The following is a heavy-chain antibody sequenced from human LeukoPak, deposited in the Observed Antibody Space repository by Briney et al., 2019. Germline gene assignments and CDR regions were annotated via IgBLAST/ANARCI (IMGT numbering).Heavy chain of an antibody. Sequence: SETLSLTCIVSSGTIRSYYWSWIRQTPGTGLEWIGYIFYTGTTNYNSSLKSRVTISVDTSKNQFSLKLTSVTTADTAVYYCARAATVGRYFDWLGAFDIWGQGTMVTVSS. CDR1: SGTIRSYY. CDR3: ARAATVGRYFDWLGAFDI. D-gene: IGHD3-9*01. V-gene: IGHV4-59*01. J-gene: IGHJ3*02. CDR2: IFYTGTT.